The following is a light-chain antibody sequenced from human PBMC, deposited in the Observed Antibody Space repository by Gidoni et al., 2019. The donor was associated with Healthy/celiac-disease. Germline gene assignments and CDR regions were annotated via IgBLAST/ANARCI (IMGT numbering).Light chain of an antibody. CDR2: WAS. Sequence: DIVMTQSPDSLAVSLGERATINCKSSQSVLYSSNNKNYLAGYQQKPGQPPKLLIYWASTRESGVPDRFSGSGSGTDFTLTISSLQAEDVAVYYCQQYYSLFTFGPGTKVDIK. CDR1: QSVLYSSNNKNY. CDR3: QQYYSLFT. J-gene: IGKJ3*01. V-gene: IGKV4-1*01.